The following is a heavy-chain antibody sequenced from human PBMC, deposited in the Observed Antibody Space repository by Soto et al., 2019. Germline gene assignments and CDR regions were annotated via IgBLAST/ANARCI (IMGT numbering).Heavy chain of an antibody. Sequence: GGSLRLSCAVSGFIFRDYAMNWVRQAPGKGLEWVSDISGSGDSARYADSVKGRFTISRDNSRNTLYLQMNSLRVDDTAVYYCGKERRGSGWSVCNFWGQGTLVTVSS. V-gene: IGHV3-23*01. CDR3: GKERRGSGWSVCNF. D-gene: IGHD6-19*01. J-gene: IGHJ4*02. CDR2: ISGSGDSA. CDR1: GFIFRDYA.